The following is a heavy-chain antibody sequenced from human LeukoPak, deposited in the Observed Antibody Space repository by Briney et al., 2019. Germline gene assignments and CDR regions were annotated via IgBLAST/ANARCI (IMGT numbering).Heavy chain of an antibody. CDR3: TRGYSGYDWRGY. CDR1: GFTFGDYA. V-gene: IGHV3-49*04. D-gene: IGHD5-12*01. CDR2: IRSEAYGGTT. Sequence: GGSLRLSCTASGFTFGDYAMSWVRQAPGKGLEWVGFIRSEAYGGTTEYAASVKGRFTISRDDPKSIAYLQMNSLKTEDTAVYYCTRGYSGYDWRGYWGQGTLVTVSS. J-gene: IGHJ4*02.